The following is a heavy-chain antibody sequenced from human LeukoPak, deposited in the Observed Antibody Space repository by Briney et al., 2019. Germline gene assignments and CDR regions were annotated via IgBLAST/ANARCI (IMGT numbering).Heavy chain of an antibody. J-gene: IGHJ4*02. CDR3: AKAGSIWGSYREYFDY. CDR1: GFTFSSYA. Sequence: GGSLSLSCAASGFTFSSYAMSGVRQAPGKGLECVSAISGSGGSTYYADSVKGRFTISRDNSKNTLYLQMNSLRAEDTAVYYCAKAGSIWGSYREYFDYWGQGTLVTVSS. CDR2: ISGSGGST. D-gene: IGHD3-16*02. V-gene: IGHV3-23*01.